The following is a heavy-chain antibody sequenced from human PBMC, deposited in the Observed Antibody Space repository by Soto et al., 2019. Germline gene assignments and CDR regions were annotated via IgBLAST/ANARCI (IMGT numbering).Heavy chain of an antibody. V-gene: IGHV3-23*01. CDR1: GFIFSTYA. CDR3: AHPRGYGVFDAVDI. D-gene: IGHD4-17*01. J-gene: IGHJ3*02. CDR2: ISNSGGST. Sequence: GGSLRLSXAASGFIFSTYAMNWVRQAPGKGLEWVSAISNSGGSTFYAESVRGRFTISRDNSIKTLYLQMRSLRTEDTAVYYCAHPRGYGVFDAVDIWGQGTMVTVSS.